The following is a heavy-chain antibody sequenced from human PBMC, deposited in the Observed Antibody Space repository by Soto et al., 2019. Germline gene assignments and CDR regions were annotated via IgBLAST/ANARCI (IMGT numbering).Heavy chain of an antibody. J-gene: IGHJ5*02. V-gene: IGHV3-30-3*01. Sequence: QVQLVESGGGMVQPGRSLRLSCAASKFTFSSYSMHWVRQAPGKGLEWVAVISYNGINKLYADSVKGRFTISRDNSKSILYLQMNSLRAEDTAVYYCARTALRRPITASGDFEHWGQGTMVIGSS. CDR2: ISYNGINK. D-gene: IGHD1-20*01. CDR1: KFTFSSYS. CDR3: ARTALRRPITASGDFEH.